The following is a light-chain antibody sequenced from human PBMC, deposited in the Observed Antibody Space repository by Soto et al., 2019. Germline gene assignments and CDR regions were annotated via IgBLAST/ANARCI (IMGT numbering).Light chain of an antibody. CDR3: VSYTARSSYV. CDR2: DIN. CDR1: SSDIGGYIF. Sequence: QSALTQPASVSGSPGQSITVSCTGTSSDIGGYIFVSWYQQHPGKAPKLMIYDINNRPSGVSKRFSGSKSGNTASPTISGLQAEDEADYYCVSYTARSSYVFGTGTKVTVL. J-gene: IGLJ1*01. V-gene: IGLV2-14*01.